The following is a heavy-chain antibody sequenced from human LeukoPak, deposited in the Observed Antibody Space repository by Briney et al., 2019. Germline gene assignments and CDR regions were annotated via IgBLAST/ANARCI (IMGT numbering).Heavy chain of an antibody. V-gene: IGHV3-64*01. CDR3: ARVKMAVGHAFDI. CDR2: ITSHGDNT. D-gene: IGHD5-24*01. CDR1: GFTFSSYA. J-gene: IGHJ3*02. Sequence: GGSLRLSCAASGFTFSSYAMHWVRQAPGKGLEYVSAITSHGDNTYYANSVKGRFTISRDNSKNTLYLQLGSLRAEDMAVYFCARVKMAVGHAFDIWGQGTMVTVSS.